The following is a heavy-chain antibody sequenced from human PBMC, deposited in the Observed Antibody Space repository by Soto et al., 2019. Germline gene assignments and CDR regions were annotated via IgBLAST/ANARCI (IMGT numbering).Heavy chain of an antibody. CDR1: GSRFSNYV. CDR2: IIPIFNST. CDR3: AREGRGKKAGYNGLVSLGY. D-gene: IGHD2-2*02. J-gene: IGHJ4*02. Sequence: QVQLVQSGAEVKTPGSSLKVSCKVSGSRFSNYVISWVRQAPGHGLEWLGRIIPIFNSTKYAQSFQGRVTITAYKPTSTASLELSSLRSDDTAVYYCAREGRGKKAGYNGLVSLGYWGQGTLVTVSS. V-gene: IGHV1-69*06.